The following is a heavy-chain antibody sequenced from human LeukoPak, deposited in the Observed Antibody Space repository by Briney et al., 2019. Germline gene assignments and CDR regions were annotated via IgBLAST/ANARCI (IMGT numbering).Heavy chain of an antibody. CDR2: ISSSGSTI. J-gene: IGHJ4*02. V-gene: IGHV3-11*01. Sequence: AGGSLRLSCAASGFTFSDYYMSWIRQAPGKGLEWVSYISSSGSTIYYADSVKGRFTISRDNAKNSLYLQMNSLRAEDTAVYYCASSITMIVPHFDYWGQGTLVTVSS. CDR1: GFTFSDYY. D-gene: IGHD3-22*01. CDR3: ASSITMIVPHFDY.